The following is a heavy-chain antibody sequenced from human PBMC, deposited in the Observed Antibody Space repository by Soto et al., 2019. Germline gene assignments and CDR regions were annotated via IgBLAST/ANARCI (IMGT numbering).Heavy chain of an antibody. Sequence: GGSLRLSCAASGFTFSSYSMNWVRQAPGKGLEWVSYISSSSSTIYYADSVKGRFTISRDNAKNSLYLQMNSLRAEDTAVYYCARTLTRWSFSDAFDIWGQGTMVTVSS. D-gene: IGHD3-10*01. CDR2: ISSSSSTI. CDR3: ARTLTRWSFSDAFDI. V-gene: IGHV3-48*01. J-gene: IGHJ3*02. CDR1: GFTFSSYS.